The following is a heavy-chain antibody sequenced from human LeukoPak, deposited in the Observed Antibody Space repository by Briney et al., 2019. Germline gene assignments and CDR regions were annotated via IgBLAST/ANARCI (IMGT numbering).Heavy chain of an antibody. CDR2: IYTSGST. Sequence: SETLSLTCTVSGGSISSYYWSWIRQPAGKGLEWIGRIYTSGSTNYNPSLKSRVTMSVDTSKNQFSLKLSSVTAADTAVYYCARDQKRSSQNWFDPWGQGTLVTVSS. CDR1: GGSISSYY. J-gene: IGHJ5*02. V-gene: IGHV4-4*07. D-gene: IGHD6-25*01. CDR3: ARDQKRSSQNWFDP.